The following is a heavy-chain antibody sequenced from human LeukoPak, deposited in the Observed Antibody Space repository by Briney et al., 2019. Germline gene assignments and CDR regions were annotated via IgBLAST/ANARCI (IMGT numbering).Heavy chain of an antibody. J-gene: IGHJ6*02. CDR2: IYPGDSDT. CDR3: ARPFSTIDYGMDV. CDR1: GYSFTSHW. D-gene: IGHD2/OR15-2a*01. Sequence: GGSLKISCKGFGYSFTSHWIGWGRQMPGKGVGWMGIIYPGDSDTRYSPSLQGQVTISADKSISTAYLQWSSLKASDTAMYYCARPFSTIDYGMDVWGQGTTVTVSS. V-gene: IGHV5-51*01.